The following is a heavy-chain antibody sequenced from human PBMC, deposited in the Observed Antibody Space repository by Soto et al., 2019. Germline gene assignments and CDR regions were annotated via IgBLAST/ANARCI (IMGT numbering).Heavy chain of an antibody. J-gene: IGHJ4*02. CDR3: VRRVKDASGYYHFDY. D-gene: IGHD3-22*01. V-gene: IGHV4-34*01. CDR2: INHSGST. CDR1: GGSLSGHY. Sequence: LSLTCAVYGGSLSGHYWSWIRQPPGKGLEWIGEINHSGSTNYNPSLKSRVIISVDTSNNQFSLRLSSVTAADTAVYYCVRRVKDASGYYHFDYWGQGTLVTVSS.